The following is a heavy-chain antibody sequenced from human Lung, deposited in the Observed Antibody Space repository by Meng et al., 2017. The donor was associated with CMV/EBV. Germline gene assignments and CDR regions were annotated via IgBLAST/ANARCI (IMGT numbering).Heavy chain of an antibody. J-gene: IGHJ6*04. Sequence: GESLKISCAASGFTFSSFWMAWVRQAPGKGLEWVGNIKQDESEIQYVGSVKGRFTITRDNAKNSLFLQMNSLRAEDMAVYYCARSMLEVNRYYYGMDVWGEGTXVTVSS. CDR2: IKQDESEI. V-gene: IGHV3-7*01. CDR3: ARSMLEVNRYYYGMDV. D-gene: IGHD1-1*01. CDR1: GFTFSSFW.